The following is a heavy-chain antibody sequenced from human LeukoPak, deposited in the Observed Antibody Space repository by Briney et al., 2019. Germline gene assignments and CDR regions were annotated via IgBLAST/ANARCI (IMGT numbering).Heavy chain of an antibody. V-gene: IGHV3-30*04. CDR2: ISYDGSNK. CDR1: GFIFSSYA. Sequence: GRSLRLSCAASGFIFSSYAMHWVRQAPGKGLEWVAVISYDGSNKYYADSVKGRFTISRDNSKNTLYLQMNSLRAEDTAVYYCARDRMAAYWGQGTLVTVSS. CDR3: ARDRMAAY. J-gene: IGHJ4*02. D-gene: IGHD5-24*01.